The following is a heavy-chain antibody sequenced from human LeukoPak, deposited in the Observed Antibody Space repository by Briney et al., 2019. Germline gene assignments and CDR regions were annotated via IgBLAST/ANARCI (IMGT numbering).Heavy chain of an antibody. Sequence: PSETLSLTCTVAGGSISSYYWSWIRQPAGKGLEWIGRIYTSGSTNYNPSPKSRVTMSVDTSKNQFSLKRSSVTAADTAVYYCARDSPRYCSGGSCYSYMSAFDIWGQGTMVTVSS. CDR2: IYTSGST. V-gene: IGHV4-4*07. CDR1: GGSISSYY. D-gene: IGHD2-15*01. J-gene: IGHJ3*02. CDR3: ARDSPRYCSGGSCYSYMSAFDI.